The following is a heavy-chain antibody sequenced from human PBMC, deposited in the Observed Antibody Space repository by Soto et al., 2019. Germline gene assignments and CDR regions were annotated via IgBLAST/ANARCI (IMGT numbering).Heavy chain of an antibody. CDR3: AKEGGSRHYDCGY. J-gene: IGHJ4*02. V-gene: IGHV3-23*05. CDR2: LDSSGSDT. CDR1: GFTFSSYA. D-gene: IGHD4-17*01. Sequence: EVQVLESGGGLVQPGGSLRLSCAASGFTFSSYAMSWVRQAPVKGLEWVSGLDSSGSDTYHAESVKGRFTISRDNSKNTRYMQMNSLRIDDTAIYYGAKEGGSRHYDCGYWGQGTLVTVS.